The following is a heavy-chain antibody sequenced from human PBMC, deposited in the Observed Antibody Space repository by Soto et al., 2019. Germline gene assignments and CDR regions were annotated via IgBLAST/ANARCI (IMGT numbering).Heavy chain of an antibody. CDR3: ARLGEWSPNWYFDL. CDR2: IGGSSVYT. Sequence: QVQLVESGGGXXXXGGXXXXXXXXSGIIFSDYYMSWIRQAPGKGLEWVSYIGGSSVYTNYADSVKGRFTISRDNAKNSLYLQMNSLRAEDTAVYYCARLGEWSPNWYFDLWGRGTLVTVSS. D-gene: IGHD3-3*01. V-gene: IGHV3-11*05. CDR1: GIIFSDYY. J-gene: IGHJ2*01.